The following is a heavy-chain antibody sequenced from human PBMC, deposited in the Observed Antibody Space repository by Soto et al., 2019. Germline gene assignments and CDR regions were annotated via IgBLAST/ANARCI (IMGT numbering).Heavy chain of an antibody. CDR1: GFTFSSYA. Sequence: GGSLRLSCAASGFTFSSYAMSWVRQAPGKGLEWVSAISGSGGSTYYADSVKGRFTISRDNSKNTLYLQMNSLRAEDTAVYYCAKDMGGAAAGTTAFDIWGQGTMVTVSS. D-gene: IGHD6-13*01. J-gene: IGHJ3*02. V-gene: IGHV3-23*01. CDR3: AKDMGGAAAGTTAFDI. CDR2: ISGSGGST.